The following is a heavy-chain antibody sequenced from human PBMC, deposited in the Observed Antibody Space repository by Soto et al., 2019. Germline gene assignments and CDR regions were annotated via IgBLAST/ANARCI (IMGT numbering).Heavy chain of an antibody. CDR2: ISSSSTYI. V-gene: IGHV3-21*01. CDR1: GFSFSDNS. J-gene: IGHJ6*02. CDR3: ARDKSNALDV. Sequence: PGGSLRLSCAASGFSFSDNSMKWVRQAPGKGLEWVSSISSSSTYIFYADSLKGRLTISRDNAKNSLYLQMNSLRAEDTAVYYCARDKSNALDVWGPGTTVTGFS.